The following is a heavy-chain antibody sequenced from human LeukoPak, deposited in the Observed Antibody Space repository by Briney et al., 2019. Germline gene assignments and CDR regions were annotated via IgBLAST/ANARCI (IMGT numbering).Heavy chain of an antibody. Sequence: GGSLSLSCAASGFTVSSNSMSWVRQAPGKGLVWVSVIYTGGTTYYADSVKGRFTISRDNSKNTLYLQMNSLRAEDTAVYYCARDVAAPGGIYFDYWGQGTRLSVSS. J-gene: IGHJ4*02. D-gene: IGHD6-13*01. CDR1: GFTVSSNS. V-gene: IGHV3-66*01. CDR3: ARDVAAPGGIYFDY. CDR2: IYTGGTT.